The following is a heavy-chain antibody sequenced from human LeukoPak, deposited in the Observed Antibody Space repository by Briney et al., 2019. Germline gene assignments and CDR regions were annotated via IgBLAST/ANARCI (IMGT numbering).Heavy chain of an antibody. D-gene: IGHD5-12*01. V-gene: IGHV3-11*01. CDR2: ISSSGSTI. CDR1: GFTFSDYY. CDR3: ARDRIVATIFSYYYYYYGMDV. Sequence: GGSLRLSCAASGFTFSDYYMSWIRQAPGKGLEWVSYISSSGSTIYYADSVKGRFTISRDNAKNSLYLQMNSLRAEDTAVYYCARDRIVATIFSYYYYYYGMDVWGQGTTVTVSS. J-gene: IGHJ6*02.